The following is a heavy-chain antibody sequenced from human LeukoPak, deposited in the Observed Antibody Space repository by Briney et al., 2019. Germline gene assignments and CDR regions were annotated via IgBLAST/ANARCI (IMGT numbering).Heavy chain of an antibody. V-gene: IGHV4-39*01. Sequence: PSETLSLTCTVSGGSISSSSYYWGWIRQPPGKGLEWIGSIYYSGSTYYNPSLKSRVTISVDTSKNQFSLKLSSVTAADTAVYYCARLAQSYCTNGVCPTFDYWGQGTLVTVSS. D-gene: IGHD2-8*01. CDR1: GGSISSSSYY. J-gene: IGHJ4*02. CDR3: ARLAQSYCTNGVCPTFDY. CDR2: IYYSGST.